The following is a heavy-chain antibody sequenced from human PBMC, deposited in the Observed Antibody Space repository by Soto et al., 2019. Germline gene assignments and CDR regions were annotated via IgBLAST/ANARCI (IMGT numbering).Heavy chain of an antibody. CDR3: GIVLKGVGYCTSTTCNGLDV. J-gene: IGHJ6*02. CDR1: GDSVSSSSAA. V-gene: IGHV6-1*01. D-gene: IGHD2-2*01. Sequence: PSQTLSLTCVISGDSVSSSSAAWAWIRQSPSRGLEWLGKTYYRSKWYNEYAISVKSRVTISPDTSNNQFSLQLSSVTPEDTAVYYCGIVLKGVGYCTSTTCNGLDVWGQGTTVTVSS. CDR2: TYYRSKWYN.